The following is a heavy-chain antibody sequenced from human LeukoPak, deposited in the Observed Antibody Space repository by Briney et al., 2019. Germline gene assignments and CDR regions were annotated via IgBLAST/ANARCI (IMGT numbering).Heavy chain of an antibody. J-gene: IGHJ4*02. CDR2: ISSSSSYI. V-gene: IGHV3-21*06. D-gene: IGHD6-13*01. CDR1: GFTFSRYS. Sequence: GGSLRLSCAASGFTFSRYSMNWVRQAPGKGLEWVSSISSSSSYIYYVDSVKGRFTISRDYAKNSLYLQINSLRVEDTAVYYCAGGSSWFAFDYWGQGTLVTVSS. CDR3: AGGSSWFAFDY.